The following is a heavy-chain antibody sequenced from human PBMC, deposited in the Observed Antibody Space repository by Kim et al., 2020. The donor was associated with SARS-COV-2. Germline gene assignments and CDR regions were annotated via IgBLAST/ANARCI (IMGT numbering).Heavy chain of an antibody. J-gene: IGHJ4*01. D-gene: IGHD2-21*02. CDR1: GFTFSNYG. CDR3: AKGMLGYCGGDCYPDYF. Sequence: GGSLRLSCAASGFTFSNYGMHWVRQAPGKGLEWVAVIWYDGSNKYYADSVKGRFTISRDNSKNTLDLQMNSLRAEDTAVYYCAKGMLGYCGGDCYPDYF. CDR2: IWYDGSNK. V-gene: IGHV3-33*06.